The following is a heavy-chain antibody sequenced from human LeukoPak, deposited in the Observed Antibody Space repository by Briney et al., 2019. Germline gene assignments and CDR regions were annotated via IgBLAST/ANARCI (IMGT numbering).Heavy chain of an antibody. CDR2: IYYSGST. CDR3: ASQDYYGSGSTPTSFDP. J-gene: IGHJ5*02. CDR1: GFTFSTYA. V-gene: IGHV4-59*05. Sequence: GSLRLSCAASGFTFSTYAMSWVRQIPGKGLEWIGSIYYSGSTYYNPSLKSRVTISVDTSKNQFSLKLSSVTAADTAVYYCASQDYYGSGSTPTSFDPWGQGTLVTVSS. D-gene: IGHD3-10*01.